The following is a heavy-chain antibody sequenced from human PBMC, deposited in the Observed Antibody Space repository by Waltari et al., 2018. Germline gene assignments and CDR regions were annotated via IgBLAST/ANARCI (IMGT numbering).Heavy chain of an antibody. CDR1: GGTFSSYA. J-gene: IGHJ3*02. CDR3: ARDWYYGSGSSAAFDI. CDR2: IIPIFGTA. V-gene: IGHV1-69*06. Sequence: QVQLVQSGAEVKKPGSSVTVSCKASGGTFSSYAIRWVRQAPGQGLEWMGGIIPIFGTANYAQKFQGRVTITADKSTSTAYMELSSLRSEDTAVYYCARDWYYGSGSSAAFDIWGQGTMVTVSS. D-gene: IGHD3-10*01.